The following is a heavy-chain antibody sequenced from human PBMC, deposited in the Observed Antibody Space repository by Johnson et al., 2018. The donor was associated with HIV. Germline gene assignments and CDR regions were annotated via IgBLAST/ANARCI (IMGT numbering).Heavy chain of an antibody. CDR3: ARGCGGDCAHQEAFDI. V-gene: IGHV3-66*01. CDR2: IYSGGNT. CDR1: GFTFSSYG. Sequence: EVQLVESGGGVVQPGRSLRLSCAASGFTFSSYGMAWVRQAPGKGLEWVSLIYSGGNTYYADSVRGRFTISRDNSKNTLYIQMNNLRAEDTAVYFCARGCGGDCAHQEAFDIWGQGTMVTVSS. J-gene: IGHJ3*02. D-gene: IGHD2-21*02.